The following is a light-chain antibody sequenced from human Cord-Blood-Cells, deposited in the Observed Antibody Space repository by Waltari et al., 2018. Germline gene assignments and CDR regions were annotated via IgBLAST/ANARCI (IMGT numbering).Light chain of an antibody. V-gene: IGKV4-1*01. CDR2: WAS. J-gene: IGKJ1*01. Sequence: DIVMTQSPDSLAVSLGERATINCKSSQRVLYSSNNKNYLAWYQQKPGQPPKLLCYWASTRESGVPDRFSGSWSGTDFTLTISSLQAEDVAVYYCQQYYSTPPTFGQGTKVEIK. CDR3: QQYYSTPPT. CDR1: QRVLYSSNNKNY.